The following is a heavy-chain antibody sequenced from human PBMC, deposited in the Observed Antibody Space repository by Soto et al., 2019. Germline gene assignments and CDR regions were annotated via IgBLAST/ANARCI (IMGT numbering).Heavy chain of an antibody. CDR1: RFTFSSYW. Sequence: GGSLRLSCAASRFTFSSYWMHWVRQAPGKGLVWVSRINSDGSSTSYADSVKGRFTISRDNAKNTLYLQMNSLRAEDTAVYYCASSPLGGYDFWSGYYSGWGKGTTVTVSS. J-gene: IGHJ6*04. D-gene: IGHD3-3*01. V-gene: IGHV3-74*01. CDR3: ASSPLGGYDFWSGYYSG. CDR2: INSDGSST.